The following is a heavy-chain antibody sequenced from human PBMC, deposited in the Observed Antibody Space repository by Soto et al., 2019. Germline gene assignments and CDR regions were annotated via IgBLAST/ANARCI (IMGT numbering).Heavy chain of an antibody. D-gene: IGHD1-26*01. CDR3: ARGMGATFYFDY. Sequence: ASVKVSCRASGYTFTSYYMHWVRQAPGQGLEWMGIINPSGGSTSYAQKFQGRVTMTRDTSTSTVYMELSRLRSEDTAVYYCARGMGATFYFDYWGQGTLVTVSS. V-gene: IGHV1-46*01. J-gene: IGHJ4*02. CDR2: INPSGGST. CDR1: GYTFTSYY.